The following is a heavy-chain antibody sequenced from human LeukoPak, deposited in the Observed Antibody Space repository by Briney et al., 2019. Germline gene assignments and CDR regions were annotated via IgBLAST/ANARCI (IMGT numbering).Heavy chain of an antibody. CDR2: ISGSGSTK. D-gene: IGHD6-13*01. V-gene: IGHV3-11*01. CDR1: GFTFSDYY. Sequence: PGGSLRLSCAASGFTFSDYYKSWIRQAPGKGLEWVSHISGSGSTKIYADSVKGRFTISRDNAENSLYLQVNSLRAEDTAVYYCARVGSIAAAGTPDYWGQGTLVTVSS. J-gene: IGHJ4*02. CDR3: ARVGSIAAAGTPDY.